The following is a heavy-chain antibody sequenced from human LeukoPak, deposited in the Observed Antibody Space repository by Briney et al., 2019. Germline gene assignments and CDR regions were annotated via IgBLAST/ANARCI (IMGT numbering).Heavy chain of an antibody. CDR1: GFTFSGYW. J-gene: IGHJ4*02. Sequence: GGSLRLSCAASGFTFSGYWMHWVRRAPGKGLVWVSRINSDGSSTNYADSVKGRFTISRDNAKNTLYLQMNSLRAEDTAVYYCARDAPYSSSWYDFQYWGQGTLVTVSS. CDR3: ARDAPYSSSWYDFQY. CDR2: INSDGSST. V-gene: IGHV3-74*01. D-gene: IGHD6-13*01.